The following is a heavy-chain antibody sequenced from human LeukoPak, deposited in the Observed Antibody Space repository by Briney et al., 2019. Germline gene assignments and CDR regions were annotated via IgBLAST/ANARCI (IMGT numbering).Heavy chain of an antibody. CDR1: GFTFTNYD. Sequence: GASVKVSCKATGFTFTNYDINWVRQATGQGLEWMGRINPNSGDTNYAQKFQGRVTMTRDTSISTAYMELSRLRSDDTAVYYCARDYCSSTSCLFDYWGQGTLVTVSS. CDR3: ARDYCSSTSCLFDY. D-gene: IGHD2-2*01. CDR2: INPNSGDT. J-gene: IGHJ4*02. V-gene: IGHV1-2*06.